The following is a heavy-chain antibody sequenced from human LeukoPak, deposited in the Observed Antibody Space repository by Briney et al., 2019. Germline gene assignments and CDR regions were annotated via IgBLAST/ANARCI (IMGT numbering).Heavy chain of an antibody. D-gene: IGHD2-2*02. CDR3: ASGILGYCSSTSCYKAFDI. V-gene: IGHV4-4*07. CDR1: GGSISSYY. J-gene: IGHJ3*02. Sequence: PSETLSLTCTVSGGSISSYYWSWIRQPAGKGLEWIGRIYTSGSTNYNPSLKSRVTMSVDTSKNQFSLKLSSVTAADTAVYYCASGILGYCSSTSCYKAFDIWGQGTMVTVSS. CDR2: IYTSGST.